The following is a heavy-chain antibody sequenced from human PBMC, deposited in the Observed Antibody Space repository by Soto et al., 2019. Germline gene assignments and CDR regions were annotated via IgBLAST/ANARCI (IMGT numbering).Heavy chain of an antibody. V-gene: IGHV4-59*01. CDR1: GGSISSYY. J-gene: IGHJ4*02. D-gene: IGHD6-19*01. CDR3: ARARGSSGWYLDY. Sequence: SETLSLTCTVSGGSISSYYLSWIRQPPGKGLEWIGYIYYSGSTNYNPSLKSRVTISVDTSKNQFSLKLSSVTAADTAVYYCARARGSSGWYLDYWGQGTLVTVSS. CDR2: IYYSGST.